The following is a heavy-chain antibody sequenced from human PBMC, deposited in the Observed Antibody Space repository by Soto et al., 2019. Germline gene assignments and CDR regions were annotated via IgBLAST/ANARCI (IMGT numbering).Heavy chain of an antibody. CDR1: GFTVNSNY. CDR2: TNTGGTT. J-gene: IGHJ6*02. CDR3: AKGDGLILAV. Sequence: EVQVLATGGGLIQPGGSLRLSCAASGFTVNSNYMSWVRQAPGEGLQWVSITNTGGTTYYADSVKGRFTGARDNSKNTLDLQMNSLRAEDTAVYYCAKGDGLILAVWGQGTTVSVSS. V-gene: IGHV3-53*02. D-gene: IGHD1-26*01.